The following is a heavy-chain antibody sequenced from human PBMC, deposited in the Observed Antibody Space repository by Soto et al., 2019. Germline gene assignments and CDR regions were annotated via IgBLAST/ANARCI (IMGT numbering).Heavy chain of an antibody. D-gene: IGHD1-1*01. CDR3: ARGEQGDNWNGVSNY. CDR2: IIPIFGTA. V-gene: IGHV1-69*12. Sequence: QVQLVQSGAEVKKPGSSVKVSCKASGGTFSSYAISWVRQAPGQGLEWMGGIIPIFGTANYGQKVQGRVTINADESTSTAYMELSSLSSEDTAVYYGARGEQGDNWNGVSNYWGQGTLFTVSS. CDR1: GGTFSSYA. J-gene: IGHJ4*02.